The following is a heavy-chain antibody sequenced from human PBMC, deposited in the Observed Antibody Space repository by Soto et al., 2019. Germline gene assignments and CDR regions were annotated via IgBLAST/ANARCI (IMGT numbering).Heavy chain of an antibody. J-gene: IGHJ6*02. CDR2: ISSSGGST. CDR1: GFPFSSYG. V-gene: IGHV3-64*04. Sequence: GGSLRLSCSASGFPFSSYGMHWVRQAPGKGLEYVSAISSSGGSTYYADSVKGRFTISRDNDKNSLYLQMNSLRDEDTAVYFCARRIEGYYYYGMDVWGQGTTVTVSS. D-gene: IGHD2-21*01. CDR3: ARRIEGYYYYGMDV.